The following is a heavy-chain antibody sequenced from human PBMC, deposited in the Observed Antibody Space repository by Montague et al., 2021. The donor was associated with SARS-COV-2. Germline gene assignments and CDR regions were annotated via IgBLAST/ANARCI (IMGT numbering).Heavy chain of an antibody. Sequence: PALVKPTKTLTLTCTFSGFSLTTRGVGVGWIRQPPGKALEWLALIYWDDAKHYSPSLKSRLTITKDTSKNQVVLTMTNMDPVDTATYYCAHKLYGINRRWFDPWGQGTLVTVSS. J-gene: IGHJ5*02. CDR3: AHKLYGINRRWFDP. D-gene: IGHD1-14*01. CDR1: GFSLTTRGVG. CDR2: IYWDDAK. V-gene: IGHV2-5*02.